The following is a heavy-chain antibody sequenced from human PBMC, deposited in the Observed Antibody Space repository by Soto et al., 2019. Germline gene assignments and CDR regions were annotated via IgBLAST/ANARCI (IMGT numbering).Heavy chain of an antibody. CDR3: AKDKPGTTSFDY. CDR1: VFHSSMRA. J-gene: IGHJ4*02. CDR2: ISDRGDTT. D-gene: IGHD1-1*01. V-gene: IGHV3-23*01. Sequence: PGESLSLSFAASVFHSSMRAMYWVRQAPGKGLEWVSGISDRGDTTHYADSVKGRFTISRDTSKNTLYLQLNTLRADDTAVYYCAKDKPGTTSFDYWGQGT.